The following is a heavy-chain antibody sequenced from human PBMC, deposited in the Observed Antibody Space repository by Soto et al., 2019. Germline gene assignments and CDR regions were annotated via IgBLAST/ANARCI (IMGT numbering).Heavy chain of an antibody. CDR2: VSGSGGST. J-gene: IGHJ5*02. V-gene: IGHV3-23*01. CDR1: GFTFSSYA. Sequence: EVQLLESGGGLVQPGGSLRLSCAASGFTFSSYAMSWVRQAPGKGLEWVSAVSGSGGSTYYADSVKGRFTIYRANSKNTLYLQMNSLRAEDTAVYYCAKDRIDLPGRWFDPWGQGTLVTVSS. CDR3: AKDRIDLPGRWFDP.